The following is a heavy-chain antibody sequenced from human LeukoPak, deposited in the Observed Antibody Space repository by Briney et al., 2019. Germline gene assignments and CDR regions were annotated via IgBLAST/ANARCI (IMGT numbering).Heavy chain of an antibody. CDR2: ISYDGGNK. Sequence: GGSLRLSCAASGFTFSSHAMHWVRQAPGKGLEWVAVISYDGGNKYYADSVKGRFTISRDNSKNTLYLQMNSLRAEDTAVYYCARVPKFPYSSSRPFDPWGQGTLVTVSS. V-gene: IGHV3-30-3*01. D-gene: IGHD6-13*01. CDR1: GFTFSSHA. J-gene: IGHJ5*02. CDR3: ARVPKFPYSSSRPFDP.